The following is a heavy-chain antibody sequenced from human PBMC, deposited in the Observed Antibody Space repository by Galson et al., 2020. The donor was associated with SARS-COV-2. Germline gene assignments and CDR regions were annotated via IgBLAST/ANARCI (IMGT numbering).Heavy chain of an antibody. CDR2: ISYDGSNK. CDR3: AKEGSGSYLGELYYFDY. D-gene: IGHD1-26*01. Sequence: GGSLRLSCAASGFTFSSYGMHWVRQAPGKGLEWVAVISYDGSNKYYADSVKGRFTISRDNSKNTLYLQMNSLRAEDTAVYYCAKEGSGSYLGELYYFDYWGQGTLVTVSS. V-gene: IGHV3-30*18. CDR1: GFTFSSYG. J-gene: IGHJ4*02.